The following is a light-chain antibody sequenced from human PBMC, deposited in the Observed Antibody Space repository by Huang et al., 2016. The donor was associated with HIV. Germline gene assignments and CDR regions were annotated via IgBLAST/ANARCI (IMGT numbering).Light chain of an antibody. V-gene: IGKV3-15*01. CDR3: QQYNSWPGT. J-gene: IGKJ1*01. Sequence: EIVMTQSPATLSVSPGESATLSCRASQRVSSNLGWYQQKPGQAPRLLIYSASTRATGIPARFSGSGSGTEFTLTISSLQSEDFAVYHFQQYNSWPGTFGQGTKVEIK. CDR1: QRVSSN. CDR2: SAS.